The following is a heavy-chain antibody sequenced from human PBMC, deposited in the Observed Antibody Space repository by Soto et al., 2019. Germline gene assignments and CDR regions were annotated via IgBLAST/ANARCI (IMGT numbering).Heavy chain of an antibody. D-gene: IGHD3-22*01. V-gene: IGHV3-30*18. CDR3: AKTATYVDGYDNTGYSSEDY. Sequence: PGGSLRLSCEVSGFTFSDFGPDWVRQAPGKGLEWVAIISHDGSKRFYADSVKGRFTISRDNSKNTLYLQMSSLRPEDTALYYCAKTATYVDGYDNTGYSSEDYWGHGTLVTVSS. J-gene: IGHJ4*01. CDR2: ISHDGSKR. CDR1: GFTFSDFG.